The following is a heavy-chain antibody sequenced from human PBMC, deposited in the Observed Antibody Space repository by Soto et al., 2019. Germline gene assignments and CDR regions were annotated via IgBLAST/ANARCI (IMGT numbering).Heavy chain of an antibody. Sequence: QVQLVQSGAEVRQPGSAVKVSCKGSGDTSNSFGINWVRQAPGQGLEWIGSIIPIFGTTFYAQNFRDRVTFTADESTRTAYMELSSLTSEDTALYYCAKEAGGSYPYNWFDAWGQGTLVTVSS. V-gene: IGHV1-69*18. CDR2: IIPIFGTT. CDR3: AKEAGGSYPYNWFDA. CDR1: GDTSNSFG. J-gene: IGHJ5*02. D-gene: IGHD1-26*01.